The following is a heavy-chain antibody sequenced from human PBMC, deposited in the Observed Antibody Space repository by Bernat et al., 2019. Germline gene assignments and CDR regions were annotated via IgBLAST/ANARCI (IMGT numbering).Heavy chain of an antibody. Sequence: QVQLVDSGGGVVQPGRSLSLSCAPSGFTFRNYGMHWVRQAPGKGLEWVAVIWYDGSNKYYANSVKGRFTISRDNSKNTLYLQMGSLRAEDMAVYYCARGYLYGDYDGGNDAFDIWGQGTMVTVSS. J-gene: IGHJ3*02. CDR3: ARGYLYGDYDGGNDAFDI. D-gene: IGHD4-17*01. V-gene: IGHV3-33*01. CDR1: GFTFRNYG. CDR2: IWYDGSNK.